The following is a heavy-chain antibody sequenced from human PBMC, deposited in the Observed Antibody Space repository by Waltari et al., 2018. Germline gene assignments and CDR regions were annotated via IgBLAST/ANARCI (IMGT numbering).Heavy chain of an antibody. CDR3: ARGPYDYVWGSYRLGPFDY. CDR2: SYHSGRT. Sequence: QVQLQESGPGLVKPSETLSLTCAVSGYSISSGYYWGWIRQPPGKGLEWIGSSYHSGRTYYNPSPKSRVTRSVETSNNQFALKRGSVTAADTAVYYCARGPYDYVWGSYRLGPFDYWGQGTLVTVSS. V-gene: IGHV4-38-2*01. J-gene: IGHJ4*02. D-gene: IGHD3-16*02. CDR1: GYSISSGYY.